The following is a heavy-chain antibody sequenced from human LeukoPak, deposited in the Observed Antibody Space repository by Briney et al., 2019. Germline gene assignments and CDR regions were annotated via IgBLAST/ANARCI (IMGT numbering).Heavy chain of an antibody. Sequence: PSETLSLTCAVYGGSFSGYYWSWIRQPPGKGLEWIGEINHSGSPNYNPSLKSRVTISVDTSKNQFSLKLSSVTAADTAVYYCARQARLSRSLLMVRGARWFDPWGRGTLVTVSS. CDR1: GGSFSGYY. CDR3: ARQARLSRSLLMVRGARWFDP. CDR2: INHSGSP. D-gene: IGHD3-10*01. J-gene: IGHJ5*02. V-gene: IGHV4-34*01.